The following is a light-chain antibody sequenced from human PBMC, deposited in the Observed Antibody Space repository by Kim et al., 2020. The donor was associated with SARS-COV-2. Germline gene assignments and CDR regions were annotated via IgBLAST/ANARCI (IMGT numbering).Light chain of an antibody. CDR3: LQYSNYPWT. CDR1: QTINSW. V-gene: IGKV1-5*03. Sequence: ASGGDRVTITCRASQTINSWLAWYQQKPGKAPKVLIYKASTLESGVPSRFSGSESGTEFTLTISSLQPDDLATYYCLQYSNYPWTFGRGTKVDIK. J-gene: IGKJ1*01. CDR2: KAS.